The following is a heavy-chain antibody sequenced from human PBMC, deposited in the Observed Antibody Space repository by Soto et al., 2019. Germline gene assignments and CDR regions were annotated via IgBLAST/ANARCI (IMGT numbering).Heavy chain of an antibody. V-gene: IGHV2-5*02. D-gene: IGHD6-19*01. J-gene: IGHJ3*02. CDR3: AHRRFGREWLVREGAFDI. CDR2: IYWDDDK. CDR1: GFSLSTSGVG. Sequence: QITLKESGPTLVNPTQTLTLTCTFSGFSLSTSGVGVGWIRQPPGKALEWLALIYWDDDKRYSPSLKSRLTITKDTSKTQVVLTMTNMDPVDTATYYCAHRRFGREWLVREGAFDIWGQGTMVTVSS.